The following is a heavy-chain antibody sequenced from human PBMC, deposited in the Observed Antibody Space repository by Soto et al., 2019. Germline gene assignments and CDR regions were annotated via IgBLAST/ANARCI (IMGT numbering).Heavy chain of an antibody. Sequence: EVQLVESGGGLVQPGGSLRLSCAASGFTFSSYDMHWVRQATGKGLEWVSAIGTAGDTYYPGSVKGRFTISRENAKISLYLQMNSLRAEDTAVYYCARVYEGVGATPIYYFDYWGQGTLVTVSS. D-gene: IGHD1-26*01. CDR2: IGTAGDT. CDR3: ARVYEGVGATPIYYFDY. CDR1: GFTFSSYD. J-gene: IGHJ4*02. V-gene: IGHV3-13*01.